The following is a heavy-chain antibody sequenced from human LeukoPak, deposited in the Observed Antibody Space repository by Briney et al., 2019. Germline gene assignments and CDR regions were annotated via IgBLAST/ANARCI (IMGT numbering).Heavy chain of an antibody. CDR2: IYYSGST. D-gene: IGHD3-10*01. Sequence: PSETLSLTCTVSGGSISSYYWSWIRQPPGKGLEWIGYIYYSGSTNYNPSLKSRVTISVDTSKNQFSLKLSSVTAADTAVYYCARATVGSGKFDYWGQGTLVTVSS. CDR1: GGSISSYY. J-gene: IGHJ4*02. V-gene: IGHV4-59*01. CDR3: ARATVGSGKFDY.